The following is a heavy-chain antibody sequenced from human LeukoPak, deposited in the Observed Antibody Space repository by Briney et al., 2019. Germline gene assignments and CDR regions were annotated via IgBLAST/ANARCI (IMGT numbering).Heavy chain of an antibody. CDR2: INPNSGGT. D-gene: IGHD2-8*01. V-gene: IGHV1-2*02. CDR1: GYTFTGYY. J-gene: IGHJ4*02. CDR3: ARDFLYCTNGVCIDY. Sequence: ASVKVSCKASGYTFTGYYMHWVRQAPGQGLEWMGWINPNSGGTNYAQKFQGRVTMTRDTSISTAYMELSRLRSDDTAVYYCARDFLYCTNGVCIDYWGQGTLVTVSS.